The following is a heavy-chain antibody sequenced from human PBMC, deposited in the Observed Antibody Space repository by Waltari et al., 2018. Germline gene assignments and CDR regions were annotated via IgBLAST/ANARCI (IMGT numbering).Heavy chain of an antibody. V-gene: IGHV1-69-2*01. CDR1: GYTFTDYY. CDR2: VDPEDGET. CDR3: AKWTIFGGSRNDAFDI. Sequence: EVQLVQPGAEVKKPGATVKISCKASGYTFTDYYMHWLQQAPGKGLEWMGRVDPEDGETIYAEKFQGRVTITADTSTDTAYMELSSLRSEDTAVYYCAKWTIFGGSRNDAFDIWGQGTMVTVSS. D-gene: IGHD3-3*01. J-gene: IGHJ3*02.